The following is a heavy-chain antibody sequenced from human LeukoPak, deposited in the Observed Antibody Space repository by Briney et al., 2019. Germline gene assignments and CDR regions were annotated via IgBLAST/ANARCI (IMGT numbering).Heavy chain of an antibody. V-gene: IGHV3-48*04. CDR1: GFTFSSYS. CDR3: ARAYYYDSSGSQFDY. J-gene: IGHJ4*02. Sequence: PGGSLRLSCAASGFTFSSYSMNWVRQAPGKGLEWVSYISSSGSTIYYADSVKGRFTISRDNAKNSLYLQMNSLRAEDTAVYYCARAYYYDSSGSQFDYWGQGTLVTVSS. CDR2: ISSSGSTI. D-gene: IGHD3-22*01.